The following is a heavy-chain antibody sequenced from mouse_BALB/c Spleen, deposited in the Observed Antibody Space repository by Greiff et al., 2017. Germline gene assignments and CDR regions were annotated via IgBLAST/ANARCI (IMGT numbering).Heavy chain of an antibody. V-gene: IGHV14-3*02. CDR3: ARYDYIGY. CDR1: GFNINDTY. CDR2: IDPANGNT. D-gene: IGHD2-4*01. J-gene: IGHJ2*02. Sequence: EVQLQQSGAELVKPGASVKLSCTASGFNINDTYMHWVKQRPEQGLEWIGRIDPANGNTKYDPKFQGKATITADTSSNTAYLQLSSLTSEDTAVYYCARYDYIGYWGQGTSLTVSS.